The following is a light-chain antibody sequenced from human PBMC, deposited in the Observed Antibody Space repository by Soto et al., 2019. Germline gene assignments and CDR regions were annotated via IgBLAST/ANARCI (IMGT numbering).Light chain of an antibody. CDR2: EVR. CDR3: FSFTTDWTHV. J-gene: IGLJ1*01. V-gene: IGLV2-14*01. Sequence: QSALTQPASVSGSPGQSITISCTGTSSDIGAYNYVSWFQQHPGKAPKLIISEVRNRPSGVSNRFSGSKSANAASLTISGLQAEDEADYFCFSFTTDWTHVFGTGTKVTVL. CDR1: SSDIGAYNY.